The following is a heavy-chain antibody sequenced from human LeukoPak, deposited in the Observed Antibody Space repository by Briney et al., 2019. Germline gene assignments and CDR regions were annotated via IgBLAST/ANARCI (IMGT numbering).Heavy chain of an antibody. D-gene: IGHD2-8*01. Sequence: GGSLRLSCAASGFSFSSYGMHWVRQAPGKGLEWVAIMWYDGSNKYYADSVKGRFTISRDNSKNTLYLQMNSLRAEDTAVYYCARYKLYHGAFDIWGQGTMVTVSS. V-gene: IGHV3-33*01. CDR1: GFSFSSYG. CDR3: ARYKLYHGAFDI. J-gene: IGHJ3*02. CDR2: MWYDGSNK.